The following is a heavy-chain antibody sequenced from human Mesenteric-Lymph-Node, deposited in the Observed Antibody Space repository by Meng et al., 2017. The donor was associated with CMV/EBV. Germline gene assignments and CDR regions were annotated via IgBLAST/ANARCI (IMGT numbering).Heavy chain of an antibody. J-gene: IGHJ4*02. Sequence: ASVKVSCKASGYTFTSYYMHWVRQAPGQGLEWMGIINPSGGSTSYAQKFQGRVTMTRDTSTSIVYMELSSLRSEDTAVYYCARDRGGNYYDSSGYYYGGVVDYWGQGTLVTVSS. V-gene: IGHV1-46*01. D-gene: IGHD3-22*01. CDR2: INPSGGST. CDR3: ARDRGGNYYDSSGYYYGGVVDY. CDR1: GYTFTSYY.